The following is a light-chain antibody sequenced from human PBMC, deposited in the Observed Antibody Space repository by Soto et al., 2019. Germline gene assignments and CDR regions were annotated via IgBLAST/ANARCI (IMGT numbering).Light chain of an antibody. CDR2: EVS. CDR1: SSDVGSYNR. Sequence: QSALTQPPSVSGSPGQSVTISCTGTSSDVGSYNRVSWYQQPPGTAPKLMIYEVSNRPSGVPDRFSGSKSGNTASLTISGLQAEDEADYYCSLYTSSSTFVLGTGTKLTVL. J-gene: IGLJ1*01. V-gene: IGLV2-18*01. CDR3: SLYTSSSTFV.